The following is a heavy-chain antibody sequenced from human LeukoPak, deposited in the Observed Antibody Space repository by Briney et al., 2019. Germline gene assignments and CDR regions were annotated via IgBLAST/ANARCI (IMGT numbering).Heavy chain of an antibody. CDR1: GDSFSSSSHY. Sequence: SETLSLTCTVSGDSFSSSSHYWGWLHQPPGRGLEWIGSIRNSGNTYYSPSLKSRVTISVDTSKNQFSLKLSSVTAADTAVYYCARHVYGEYGPGDYWGQGILVTVSS. CDR3: ARHVYGEYGPGDY. D-gene: IGHD4-17*01. V-gene: IGHV4-39*01. CDR2: IRNSGNT. J-gene: IGHJ4*02.